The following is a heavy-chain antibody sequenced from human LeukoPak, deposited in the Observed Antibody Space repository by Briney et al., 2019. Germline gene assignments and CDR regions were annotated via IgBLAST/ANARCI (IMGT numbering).Heavy chain of an antibody. CDR1: GYSFTSYW. V-gene: IGHV5-51*01. CDR3: ARQGKLLWFGELVYYFDY. J-gene: IGHJ4*02. D-gene: IGHD3-10*01. Sequence: GESLKISCKGSGYSFTSYWIGWVRQMPGKGLEWMGIIYPGDSDTRYSPSFQGQVTISADKSISTAYLQWSSLKASATAMYYRARQGKLLWFGELVYYFDYWGQGTLVTVSS. CDR2: IYPGDSDT.